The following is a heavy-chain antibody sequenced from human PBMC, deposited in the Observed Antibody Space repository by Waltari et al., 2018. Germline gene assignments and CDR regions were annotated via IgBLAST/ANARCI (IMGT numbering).Heavy chain of an antibody. Sequence: QVQLVQSGAEVKKPGASVKVSCKASGYTFTSYGISWVRQAPGQGLEWMGWISAKNGKTNYAQKLQGRDTRTTDKSTRTTYMELRSLRSDDTAVYDCARDREIVGPTGFDYWGQGTLVTVSS. CDR2: ISAKNGKT. J-gene: IGHJ4*02. V-gene: IGHV1-18*01. CDR3: ARDREIVGPTGFDY. CDR1: GYTFTSYG. D-gene: IGHD1-26*01.